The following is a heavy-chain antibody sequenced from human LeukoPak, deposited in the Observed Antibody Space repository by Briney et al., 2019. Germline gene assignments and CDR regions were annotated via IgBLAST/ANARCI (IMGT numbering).Heavy chain of an antibody. D-gene: IGHD2-2*01. CDR2: ISGSGGST. CDR3: AKDRGGKYCTSTSCYYFDY. Sequence: GGSLRLSCAASGFTFSSYAMSWVRQAPGKGLEWVSAISGSGGSTYYADSVKGRFTISRDNSKNTLYLQMNSLRAEDTAVYYCAKDRGGKYCTSTSCYYFDYWGQGTLVTVSS. CDR1: GFTFSSYA. V-gene: IGHV3-23*01. J-gene: IGHJ4*02.